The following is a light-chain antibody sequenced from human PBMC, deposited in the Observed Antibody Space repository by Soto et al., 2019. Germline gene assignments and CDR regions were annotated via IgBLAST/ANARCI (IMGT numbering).Light chain of an antibody. CDR3: QQYSSYSLT. CDR2: DAS. Sequence: DIQMTQSPSTRSASVGERVTISCRAGQSVGAWLAWYQQKPGKAPKLLISDASSLKSGVPSRFSGSGYGTEFTLTISSLQPEDFATYYCQQYSSYSLTFGGGTKVEIK. J-gene: IGKJ4*01. V-gene: IGKV1-5*01. CDR1: QSVGAW.